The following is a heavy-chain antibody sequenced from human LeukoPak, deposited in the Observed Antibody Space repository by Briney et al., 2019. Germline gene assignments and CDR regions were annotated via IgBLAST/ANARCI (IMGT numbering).Heavy chain of an antibody. CDR2: IIPILGIA. Sequence: ASVKVSCKASGGTFSSYAISWVRQAPGQGLEWMGRIIPILGIANYAQKFQGRVTITADKSTSTAYMELSSLRSEDTAVYYCARSLSGSYVFPYYFDYWGQGTLDTVSS. CDR3: ARSLSGSYVFPYYFDY. J-gene: IGHJ4*02. CDR1: GGTFSSYA. V-gene: IGHV1-69*04. D-gene: IGHD1-26*01.